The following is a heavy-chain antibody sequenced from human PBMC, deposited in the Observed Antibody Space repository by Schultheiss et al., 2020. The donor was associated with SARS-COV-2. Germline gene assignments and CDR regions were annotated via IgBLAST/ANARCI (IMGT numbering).Heavy chain of an antibody. CDR1: RGSISSGGYY. J-gene: IGHJ4*02. Sequence: SETLSLTCTVSRGSISSGGYYWCWIRQHPGKGLEWIGYIYHSGSTYYNPSLKSRVTISVDRSKNQFSLKLSSVTAADTAVYYCARPFRYSSGWTTFDYWGQGTLVTVSS. CDR2: IYHSGST. D-gene: IGHD6-19*01. V-gene: IGHV4-39*01. CDR3: ARPFRYSSGWTTFDY.